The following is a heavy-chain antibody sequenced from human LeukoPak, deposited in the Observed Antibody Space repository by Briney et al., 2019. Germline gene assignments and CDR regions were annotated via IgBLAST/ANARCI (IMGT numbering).Heavy chain of an antibody. CDR2: ISSSSSYI. CDR1: GFTFSSYS. J-gene: IGHJ4*02. V-gene: IGHV3-21*01. Sequence: GGSLRLSCAASGFTFSSYSMNWVRQAPGKGLEWVSSISSSSSYIYYADSVKGLFTFSRDNAKNSLYLQMNSLRAEDTAVYYCARDSKALIPAASEKGDYWGLGTLVTVSS. CDR3: ARDSKALIPAASEKGDY. D-gene: IGHD2-2*01.